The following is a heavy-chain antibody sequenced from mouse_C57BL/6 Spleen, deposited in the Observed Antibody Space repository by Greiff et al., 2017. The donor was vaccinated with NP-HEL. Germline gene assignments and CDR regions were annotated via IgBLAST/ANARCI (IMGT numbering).Heavy chain of an antibody. J-gene: IGHJ4*01. Sequence: EVQLVESGGGLVKPGGSLKLSCAASGFTFSSYAMSWVRQTPEKRLEWVATISDGGSYTYYPDNVKGRFTISRDNAKNNLYLQMSHLKSEDTAMYYCARDGQNAMDYWGQGTSVTVSS. V-gene: IGHV5-4*01. CDR2: ISDGGSYT. CDR1: GFTFSSYA. CDR3: ARDGQNAMDY. D-gene: IGHD3-3*01.